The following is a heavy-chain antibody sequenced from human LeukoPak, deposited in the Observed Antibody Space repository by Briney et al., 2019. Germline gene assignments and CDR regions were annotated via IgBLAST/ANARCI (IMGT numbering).Heavy chain of an antibody. V-gene: IGHV4-34*01. CDR3: ARFASSSWFDY. Sequence: PSETLSLTCAVYGGSFSGYYWSWIRQPPGKGLEWIGEINHSGSTNYNPSLKSRVTISVDTSKNQFSLKLSSVTAADTAVYYCARFASSSWFDYWGQGTLVTVSS. J-gene: IGHJ4*02. CDR2: INHSGST. D-gene: IGHD6-13*01. CDR1: GGSFSGYY.